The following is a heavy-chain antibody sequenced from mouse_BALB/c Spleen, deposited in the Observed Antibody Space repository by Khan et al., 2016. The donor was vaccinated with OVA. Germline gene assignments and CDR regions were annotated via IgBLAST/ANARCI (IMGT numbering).Heavy chain of an antibody. Sequence: QVQLKQSGAELARPGASVKMSCKASGYTFTSYTMHWVKQRPGQGLEWIGYINPSSGYTKYNQKFKDKATLTADKSSSTAYMQLSSLTSGDYEVYYCARTHERWGQGTTLTVSS. J-gene: IGHJ2*01. CDR1: GYTFTSYT. CDR2: INPSSGYT. V-gene: IGHV1-4*01. CDR3: ARTHER.